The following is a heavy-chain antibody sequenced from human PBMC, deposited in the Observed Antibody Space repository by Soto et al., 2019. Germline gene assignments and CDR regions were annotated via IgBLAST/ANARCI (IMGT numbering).Heavy chain of an antibody. V-gene: IGHV4-59*01. CDR3: TIGAGWTTDY. J-gene: IGHJ4*02. Sequence: QVQLQESGPGLVRPSETLSLTCTVSAGSISSNYWNWIRQAPGKGLEWIGLIHHSGSTNYNPSLKSRGTISLDTSKNQLYLKLSSVTAADTAVYYCTIGAGWTTDYWGQGTLVTVSS. CDR2: IHHSGST. CDR1: AGSISSNY. D-gene: IGHD6-19*01.